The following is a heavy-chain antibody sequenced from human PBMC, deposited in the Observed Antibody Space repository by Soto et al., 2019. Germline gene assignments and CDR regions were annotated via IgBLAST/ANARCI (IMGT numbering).Heavy chain of an antibody. CDR1: GFTFKNFA. Sequence: EGQLLESGGGLVQPGGSLRLSCVASGFTFKNFAMTWVRQAPGKGMEWVSAIGGSGSSANYADSVKGRFSGSRDASKSTLYLEMGRLRVDDTALYYWAKDAVAYNGEWDWFDLWGQRTPVTVSS. J-gene: IGHJ5*02. CDR3: AKDAVAYNGEWDWFDL. D-gene: IGHD3-10*01. V-gene: IGHV3-23*01. CDR2: IGGSGSSA.